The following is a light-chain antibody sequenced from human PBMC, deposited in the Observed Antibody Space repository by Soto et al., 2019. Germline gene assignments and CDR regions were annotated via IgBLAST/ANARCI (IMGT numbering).Light chain of an antibody. CDR1: QSISNN. CDR2: GAS. J-gene: IGKJ1*01. CDR3: QHYNSYSEA. Sequence: EMVMTQSPATLSVSPGFRATLSCRASQSISNNVAWYQQKPGQAPRLLIYGASTRATGIPARFSGSWSGTEFTLTISSLQPDDFATYYCQHYNSYSEAFGQGTKVDIK. V-gene: IGKV3-15*01.